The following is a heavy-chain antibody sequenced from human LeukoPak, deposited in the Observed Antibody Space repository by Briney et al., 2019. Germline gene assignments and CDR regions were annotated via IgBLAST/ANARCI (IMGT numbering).Heavy chain of an antibody. D-gene: IGHD6-13*01. V-gene: IGHV4-38-2*02. CDR3: ARESSSQAYFDY. J-gene: IGHJ4*02. CDR2: ISHSGST. CDR1: SHSITSGYY. Sequence: PSETLSLTCYNSSHSITSGYYWGWIRQPPGKGLEWIGGISHSGSTYYNPSLKSRVTISVDTSKNQFSLRLNSVPAADTAVYYCARESSSQAYFDYWGRGSLVTVSS.